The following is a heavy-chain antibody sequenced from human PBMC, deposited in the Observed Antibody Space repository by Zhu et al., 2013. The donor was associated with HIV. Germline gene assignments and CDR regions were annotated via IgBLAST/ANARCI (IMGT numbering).Heavy chain of an antibody. CDR3: ATVLSSAGGFDN. D-gene: IGHD2-8*01. CDR1: EYTFITYD. CDR2: MKPTSGDA. Sequence: QVQLVQSGADMKKPGASVKVSCKASEYTFITYDINWVRQATGQGLEWMGWMKPTSGDAGYAQKFQGRVTMTRNTSISTAYLELSSLRSDDTAMYYCATVLSSAGGFDNWGQGTLVTVSS. J-gene: IGHJ4*02. V-gene: IGHV1-8*01.